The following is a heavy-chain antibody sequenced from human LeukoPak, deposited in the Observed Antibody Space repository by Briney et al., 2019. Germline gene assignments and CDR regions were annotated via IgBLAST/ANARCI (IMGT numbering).Heavy chain of an antibody. CDR1: RYTFTAYY. CDR3: ARSDVVVVTATTHFDY. Sequence: ASVKVSCEASRYTFTAYYIHWVRQAPEQGLEWMGWINPNSGGTNYAQNFQGRVTMTSDTSTYTTHMELSRLRSDDTAVYYCARSDVVVVTATTHFDYWGQGTLVTVSS. V-gene: IGHV1-2*02. J-gene: IGHJ4*02. D-gene: IGHD2-15*01. CDR2: INPNSGGT.